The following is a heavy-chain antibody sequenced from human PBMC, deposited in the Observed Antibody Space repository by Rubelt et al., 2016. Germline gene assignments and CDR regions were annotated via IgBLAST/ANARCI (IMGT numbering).Heavy chain of an antibody. CDR3: ARLSIFEDTAMVMSDY. D-gene: IGHD5-18*01. V-gene: IGHV1-69*09. J-gene: IGHJ4*02. Sequence: VQLVQSGAEVKKPGSSVKVSCKASGGTFSSYAISWVRQAPGQGLEWMGRIIPILGIANYAQKFQGRVRVTADESTSTAYRELSSLRSGDTAVYYCARLSIFEDTAMVMSDYWGQGTLVTVSS. CDR2: IIPILGIA. CDR1: GGTFSSYA.